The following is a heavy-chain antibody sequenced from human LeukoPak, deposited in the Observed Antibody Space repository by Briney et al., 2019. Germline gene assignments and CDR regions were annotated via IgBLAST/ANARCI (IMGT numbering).Heavy chain of an antibody. CDR3: ARRYCTNGVCYHDRGAFDI. Sequence: SVKVSCKASGGTFSNYDISWVRQAPGQGLEWMGWIIPIFGTSNYAQKFQGRVTIIADKSTSTAYMELSSLRSEDTAVYYCARRYCTNGVCYHDRGAFDIWGQGTMVIVSS. CDR1: GGTFSNYD. CDR2: IIPIFGTS. V-gene: IGHV1-69*06. D-gene: IGHD2-8*01. J-gene: IGHJ3*02.